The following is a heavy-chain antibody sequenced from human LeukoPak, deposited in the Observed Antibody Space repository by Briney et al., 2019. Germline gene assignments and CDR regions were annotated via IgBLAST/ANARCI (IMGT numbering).Heavy chain of an antibody. Sequence: ASVTVSCKASGYTFTSYDINWVRQATGQGLEWMGWLNPTSGNTGFAQRFQGGVTMTRNTSISTAYMELSSVRSEDTAVYYCASGGGGSGSYYHDYWGQGTLVTVSS. CDR3: ASGGGGSGSYYHDY. CDR1: GYTFTSYD. CDR2: LNPTSGNT. V-gene: IGHV1-8*01. J-gene: IGHJ4*02. D-gene: IGHD3-10*01.